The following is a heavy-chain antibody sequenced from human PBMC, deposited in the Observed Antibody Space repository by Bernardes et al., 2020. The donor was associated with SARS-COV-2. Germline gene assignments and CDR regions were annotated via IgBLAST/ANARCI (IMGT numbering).Heavy chain of an antibody. CDR2: IYPGDSDT. V-gene: IGHV5-51*01. D-gene: IGHD2-2*01. CDR3: ARLERGCSSTSCYYWYFDL. CDR1: GYSFTSYW. Sequence: GEYLKLSGKGSGYSFTSYWIGWVLPMPGKGLEWMGLIYPGDSDTRYSPSFQGQVTISADKSISTAYLQWSSLKASDTAMYYCARLERGCSSTSCYYWYFDLWGRGTLVTVSS. J-gene: IGHJ2*01.